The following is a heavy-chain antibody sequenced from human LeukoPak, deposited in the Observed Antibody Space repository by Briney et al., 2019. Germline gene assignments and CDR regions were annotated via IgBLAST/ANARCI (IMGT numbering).Heavy chain of an antibody. CDR1: GFTFSDYY. D-gene: IGHD2-2*01. CDR2: ISSSGSTI. J-gene: IGHJ5*02. CDR3: ARDGCSSTSCYLPGAFDP. Sequence: GGYLRLSCAASGFTFSDYYRSWIRQAPGKGLEWVSYISSSGSTIYYADSVKGRFTISRDNAKNSLYLQMNSLRAEDTAVYYCARDGCSSTSCYLPGAFDPWGQGTLVTVSS. V-gene: IGHV3-11*01.